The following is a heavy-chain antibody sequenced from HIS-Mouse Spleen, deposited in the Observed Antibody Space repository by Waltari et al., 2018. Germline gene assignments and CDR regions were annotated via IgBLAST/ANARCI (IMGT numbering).Heavy chain of an antibody. CDR1: VWSFSGYY. CDR2: INHSGST. V-gene: IGHV4-34*01. D-gene: IGHD6-13*01. Sequence: QVQPQPRGAGLLTPSATPSPTSAVYVWSFSGYYCSWIRQPPGEGLEWIGEINHSGSTNYNPSLKSRVTISVDTSKNQFSLKLSSVTAADTAVYYCARVNSSFDYWGQGTLVTVSS. J-gene: IGHJ4*02. CDR3: ARVNSSFDY.